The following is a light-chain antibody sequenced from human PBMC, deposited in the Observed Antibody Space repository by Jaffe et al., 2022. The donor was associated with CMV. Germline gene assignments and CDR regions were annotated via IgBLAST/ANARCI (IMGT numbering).Light chain of an antibody. J-gene: IGKJ1*01. CDR1: QDISRW. Sequence: DIQMTQSPSSVSASVGDRVTITCRASQDISRWLAWYQQKPGMAPKLLIYAASSLQSGVPSRFSGSGSGTDFTLTISRLQPEDFAVYYCQRANSFPPWTFGQGTKVEIK. CDR3: QRANSFPPWT. CDR2: AAS. V-gene: IGKV1D-12*01.